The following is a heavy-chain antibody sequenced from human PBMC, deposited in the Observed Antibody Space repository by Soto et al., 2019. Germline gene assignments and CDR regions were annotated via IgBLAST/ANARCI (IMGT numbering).Heavy chain of an antibody. V-gene: IGHV3-23*01. CDR1: GFSISDYA. Sequence: PGGSLRLSCSASGFSISDYAMSWVRQAPGKGLEWVSSISDSGAKTFYADSVKGRFTISRDNSKNTLYLQMNSLRAEDTAVYYCAKDREYSSSYNRAKYYFDYWGQGTLVTVSS. CDR2: ISDSGAKT. J-gene: IGHJ4*02. D-gene: IGHD6-6*01. CDR3: AKDREYSSSYNRAKYYFDY.